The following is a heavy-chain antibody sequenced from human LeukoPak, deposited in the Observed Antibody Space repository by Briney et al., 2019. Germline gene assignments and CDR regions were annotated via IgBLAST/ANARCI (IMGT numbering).Heavy chain of an antibody. J-gene: IGHJ4*02. V-gene: IGHV4-59*12. CDR1: GGSISSYY. D-gene: IGHD5-12*01. CDR3: ARDIVATTVRIDS. CDR2: IYYSGST. Sequence: TSETLSLTCTVSGGSISSYYWSWIRQPPGKGLEWIGYIYYSGSTNYNPSLKSRVTISVDTSKNQFSLKLSSVTAADTAVYYCARDIVATTVRIDSWGQGTLVTVSS.